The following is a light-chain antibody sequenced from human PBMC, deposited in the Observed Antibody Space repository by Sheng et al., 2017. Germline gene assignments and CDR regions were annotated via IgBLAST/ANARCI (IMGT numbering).Light chain of an antibody. V-gene: IGLV3-19*01. Sequence: SSELTQDPAVSVALGQTVRITCQGDSLRSYYASWYQQKPGRAPVLVIYGKNNRPSGIPDRFSGSSSGNTDSLTITGAQAEDEADYYCNSRDSSGNHVVFGGGTKLTVL. CDR1: SLRSYY. CDR2: GKN. J-gene: IGLJ2*01. CDR3: NSRDSSGNHVV.